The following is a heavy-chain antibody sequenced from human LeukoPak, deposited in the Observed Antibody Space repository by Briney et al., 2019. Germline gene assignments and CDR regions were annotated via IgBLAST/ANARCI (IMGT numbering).Heavy chain of an antibody. J-gene: IGHJ4*02. CDR2: ISYDGSNK. CDR3: ARALNWNVGIDDY. D-gene: IGHD1-20*01. Sequence: GGSLRLSCAASGFTFSSYAMHWVRQAPGKGLEWVAVISYDGSNKYYADSVKGRFTISRDNSKNTLYLQMNSLRAEDTAVYYCARALNWNVGIDDYWGQGTLVTVSS. V-gene: IGHV3-30*04. CDR1: GFTFSSYA.